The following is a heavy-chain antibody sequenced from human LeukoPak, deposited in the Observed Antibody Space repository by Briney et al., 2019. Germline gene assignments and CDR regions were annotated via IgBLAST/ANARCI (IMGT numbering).Heavy chain of an antibody. D-gene: IGHD6-13*01. CDR3: ARERGPSSSPGYYYYGMDV. V-gene: IGHV3-66*01. CDR1: GFTVSSNY. Sequence: TGGSLRLSCAASGFTVSSNYMSWVRQAPGKGLEWVSVIYSGGSTYYADSVKGRFTISRDNSKNTLYLQMNSLRAEDTAVYYCARERGPSSSPGYYYYGMDVWGQGTTVTVSS. J-gene: IGHJ6*02. CDR2: IYSGGST.